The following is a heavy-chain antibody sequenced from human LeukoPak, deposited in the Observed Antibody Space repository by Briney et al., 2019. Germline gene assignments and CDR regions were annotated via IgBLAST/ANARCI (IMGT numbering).Heavy chain of an antibody. D-gene: IGHD6-19*01. Sequence: GGSLRLSCAASGFTFSSYGMHWFRQAPGKGLEWVAFIRYDGSNKYYADSVKGRFTISRDNSKNTLYLQMNSLRAEDTAVYYCAKDLEQWLVQGDAFDIWGQGTMVTVSS. V-gene: IGHV3-30*02. CDR1: GFTFSSYG. CDR2: IRYDGSNK. CDR3: AKDLEQWLVQGDAFDI. J-gene: IGHJ3*02.